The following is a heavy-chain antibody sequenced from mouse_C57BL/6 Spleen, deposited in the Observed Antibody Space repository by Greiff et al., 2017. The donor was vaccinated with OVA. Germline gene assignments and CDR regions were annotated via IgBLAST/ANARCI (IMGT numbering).Heavy chain of an antibody. Sequence: QVQLQQPGAELVKPGASVKLSCKASGYTFTSYWMQWVKQRPGQGLEWIGEIDPSDSYTNYNQKFKGKATLTVDTSSSTAYMQLSSLTSEDSAVYYCARAIIWSNPFDDWGQGTTLTVSS. J-gene: IGHJ2*01. CDR1: GYTFTSYW. CDR2: IDPSDSYT. CDR3: ARAIIWSNPFDD. V-gene: IGHV1-50*01. D-gene: IGHD2-5*01.